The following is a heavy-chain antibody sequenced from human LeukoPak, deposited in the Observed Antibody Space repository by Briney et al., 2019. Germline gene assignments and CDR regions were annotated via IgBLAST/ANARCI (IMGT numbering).Heavy chain of an antibody. D-gene: IGHD3-22*01. Sequence: PGGSLRLSCAASGFIFSNYAIHWVRQAPGKGLEWVAAVSYDGNLQHYADAVKGRFTVSRDNSKHTLYLQMNSLRAEDTAVYYCARVGNYYDSSGYYYGKGAFDIWGQGTMVTVSS. J-gene: IGHJ3*02. CDR2: VSYDGNLQ. CDR1: GFIFSNYA. V-gene: IGHV3-30*03. CDR3: ARVGNYYDSSGYYYGKGAFDI.